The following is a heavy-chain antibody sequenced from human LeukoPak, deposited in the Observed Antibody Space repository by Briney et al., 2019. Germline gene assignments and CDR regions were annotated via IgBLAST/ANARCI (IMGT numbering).Heavy chain of an antibody. CDR3: ARDGRYFDAPHDY. CDR2: ISAYNGNT. J-gene: IGHJ4*02. D-gene: IGHD3-9*01. V-gene: IGHV1-18*01. Sequence: AASVKVSYKASGYTFTSYGISWVRQAPGQGLEWMGWISAYNGNTNYAQKLQGRVTMTTDTSTSTAYMEMRSLSSDDTAEYYCARDGRYFDAPHDYWGQGTLVTVSS. CDR1: GYTFTSYG.